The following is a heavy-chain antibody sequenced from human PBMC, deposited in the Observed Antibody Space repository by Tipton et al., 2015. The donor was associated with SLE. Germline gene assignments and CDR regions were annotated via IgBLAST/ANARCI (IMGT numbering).Heavy chain of an antibody. CDR1: GGSISSGSYY. CDR2: INHSGRT. D-gene: IGHD1-26*01. Sequence: LRLSCTVSGGSISSGSYYWSWIRQPPGKGLEWIGEINHSGRTNYNPSLKSRVTISVDTSKNQFSLKLSSVTAADTAVYYCARGIHPTSWGQGTLVTVSS. CDR3: ARGIHPTS. J-gene: IGHJ4*02. V-gene: IGHV4-39*07.